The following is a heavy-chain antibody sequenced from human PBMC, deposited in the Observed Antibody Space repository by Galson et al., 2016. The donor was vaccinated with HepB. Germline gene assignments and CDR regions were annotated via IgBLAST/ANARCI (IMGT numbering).Heavy chain of an antibody. CDR2: IDQDGAQ. J-gene: IGHJ4*02. CDR3: ARFDFGGNFLDY. D-gene: IGHD4-23*01. CDR1: WFPLTPRGTC. Sequence: PALVKPTQTLTLTCTFTWFPLTPRGTCLSWIPQLPGEALEWLALIDQDGAQYYTPSLTTRLTISKYPSKNQLLLTMPNMDPVDTATYYCARFDFGGNFLDYWGQGTLGTVSS. V-gene: IGHV2-70*01.